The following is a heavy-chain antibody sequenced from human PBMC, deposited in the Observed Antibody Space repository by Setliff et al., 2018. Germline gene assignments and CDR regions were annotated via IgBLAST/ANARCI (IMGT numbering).Heavy chain of an antibody. Sequence: GGSLRLSCAASGFSFSRSWMSWVRQSPGKGLEWVANINQGGSDQFYVESVKGRFTISRDNAKNSLYLQMNSLRVEDTAVYYCARDVFDFRTGQAGPWGQGTLVTVSS. CDR1: GFSFSRSW. V-gene: IGHV3-7*01. D-gene: IGHD3-3*01. J-gene: IGHJ5*02. CDR2: INQGGSDQ. CDR3: ARDVFDFRTGQAGP.